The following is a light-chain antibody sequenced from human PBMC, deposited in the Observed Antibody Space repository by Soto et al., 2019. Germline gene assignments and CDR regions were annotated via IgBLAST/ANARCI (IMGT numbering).Light chain of an antibody. Sequence: QSVLTQPPSASGTPGQRVTISCSGSSSNIGSNTVNWYQQFPGTAPKLLIYSNNQRPSGVPDLFSGSKSGTSAALAISGLQSEDESDYYCAEWDDSLNGVVFGGGTKLTVL. CDR2: SNN. CDR1: SSNIGSNT. V-gene: IGLV1-44*01. CDR3: AEWDDSLNGVV. J-gene: IGLJ2*01.